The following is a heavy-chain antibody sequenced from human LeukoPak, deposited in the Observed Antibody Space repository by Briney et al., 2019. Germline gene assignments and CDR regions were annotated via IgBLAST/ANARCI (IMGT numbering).Heavy chain of an antibody. CDR3: ARNAVRGLWWELPYSDAFDI. J-gene: IGHJ3*02. CDR1: GYTFTSYG. CDR2: ISAYNGNT. V-gene: IGHV1-18*01. D-gene: IGHD1-26*01. Sequence: ASVKVSCKASGYTFTSYGISWVRQAPGQGLEWMGWISAYNGNTNYAQKLQGRVTMTTDTSTSTAYMELRSLRSDDTAVYYCARNAVRGLWWELPYSDAFDIWGQGTMVTVSS.